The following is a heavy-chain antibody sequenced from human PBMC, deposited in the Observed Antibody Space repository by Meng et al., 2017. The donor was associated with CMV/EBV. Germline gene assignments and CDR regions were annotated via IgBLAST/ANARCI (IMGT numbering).Heavy chain of an antibody. V-gene: IGHV3-7*01. CDR3: ARDGLDIVATISGDYFDY. CDR1: GFTFSSYS. CDR2: IKQDGSEK. J-gene: IGHJ4*02. D-gene: IGHD5-12*01. Sequence: GESLKISCAASGFTFSSYSMNWVRQAPGKGLEWVANIKQDGSEKYYVDSVKGRFTISRDNAKNSLYLQMNSLRAEDTAVYYCARDGLDIVATISGDYFDYWGQGTLVTVSS.